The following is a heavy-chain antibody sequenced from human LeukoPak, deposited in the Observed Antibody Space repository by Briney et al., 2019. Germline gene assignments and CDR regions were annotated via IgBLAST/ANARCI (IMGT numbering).Heavy chain of an antibody. CDR2: FYTSEMT. V-gene: IGHV4-61*02. Sequence: PSQTLSLTCTVSGDSISSGNNYWNSIRHPAGKGLEWIGRFYTSEMTYNPSLNSRVTISVDTSKNQFSRRLSSVTASDTAIYYCARSRSGSGFGNWFDPWGQGTLVTVSS. J-gene: IGHJ5*02. CDR1: GDSISSGNNY. D-gene: IGHD3-22*01. CDR3: ARSRSGSGFGNWFDP.